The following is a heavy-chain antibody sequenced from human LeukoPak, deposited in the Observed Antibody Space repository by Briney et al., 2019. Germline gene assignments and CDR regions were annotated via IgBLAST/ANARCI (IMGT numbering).Heavy chain of an antibody. CDR3: AKRITVTYFNDY. Sequence: GGSLRLSCAASGFTFSSYAMGWVRQAPGKGLEWVSGIGGSGGSTYYADSVKGRFTISRDNSKNTLYLQMNSLRAEDTAVYYCAKRITVTYFNDYWGQGTLVTASS. CDR1: GFTFSSYA. CDR2: IGGSGGST. D-gene: IGHD4-17*01. V-gene: IGHV3-23*01. J-gene: IGHJ4*02.